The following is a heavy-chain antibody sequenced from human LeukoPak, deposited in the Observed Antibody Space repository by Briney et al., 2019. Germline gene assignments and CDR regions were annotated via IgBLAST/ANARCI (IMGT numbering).Heavy chain of an antibody. CDR2: ISSSSSTI. CDR3: ARDAGSGSSQPLFDY. V-gene: IGHV3-48*04. J-gene: IGHJ4*02. CDR1: GFTFSSYS. Sequence: PGGSLRLSCAASGFTFSSYSMNWVRQAPGKGLEWVSYISSSSSTIYYADSVKGRFTISRDNAKNSLYLQMNSLRAEDTAVYYCARDAGSGSSQPLFDYWGQGTLVTVSS. D-gene: IGHD1-26*01.